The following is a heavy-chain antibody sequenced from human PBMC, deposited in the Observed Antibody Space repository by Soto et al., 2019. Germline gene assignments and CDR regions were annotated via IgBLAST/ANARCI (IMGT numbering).Heavy chain of an antibody. Sequence: ESGGGVVQPGRSLRLSCAASGFTFSNYGMHWVRQAPGKGLEWVAVIWYDGSHKYFADSVKGRFTISRDNSKNTLYLQMNSLRAEDTAVYYCARDSNDYGDFYFDYWGQGTLVTVSS. CDR1: GFTFSNYG. J-gene: IGHJ4*02. V-gene: IGHV3-33*01. CDR3: ARDSNDYGDFYFDY. CDR2: IWYDGSHK. D-gene: IGHD4-17*01.